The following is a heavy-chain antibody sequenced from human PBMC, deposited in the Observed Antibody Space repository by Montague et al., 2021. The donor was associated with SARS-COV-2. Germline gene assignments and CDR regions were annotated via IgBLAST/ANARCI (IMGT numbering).Heavy chain of an antibody. J-gene: IGHJ5*02. CDR3: AHTKAPAGDRWFDP. D-gene: IGHD6-13*01. Sequence: PALVKPTQTLTLTCTFSGFSLSTRGVGVGWIRRPPGKALEWLALIYWDDDERYSPSLESRLTISKDNSKNQVVLTMTKMAPVDTATYYCAHTKAPAGDRWFDPWGQGTPVTVSS. V-gene: IGHV2-5*02. CDR2: IYWDDDE. CDR1: GFSLSTRGVG.